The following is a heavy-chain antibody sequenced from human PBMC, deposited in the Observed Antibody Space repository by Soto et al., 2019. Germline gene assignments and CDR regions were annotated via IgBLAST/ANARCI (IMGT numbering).Heavy chain of an antibody. CDR2: IYYSGST. CDR1: GDSINNRSYY. D-gene: IGHD2-21*02. V-gene: IGHV4-39*01. CDR3: ARQRTSVVTQAYFDS. Sequence: SETLSLTCTVTGDSINNRSYYWGWIRQPPGKGLEWIGSIYYSGSTYNNPSLKSRVSMSVDTSKNQFSLNLRSVTAADTALYYRARQRTSVVTQAYFDSWGQGSLVTASS. J-gene: IGHJ4*02.